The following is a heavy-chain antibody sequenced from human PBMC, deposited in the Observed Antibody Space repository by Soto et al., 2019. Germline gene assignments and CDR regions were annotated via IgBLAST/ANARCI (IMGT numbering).Heavy chain of an antibody. CDR1: GFTVSSFG. Sequence: PGGSLRLSCSGSGFTVSSFGMHWVRQAPGKGLEHVSTLSSNGIGTYYADSVKGRFTFSRDTSKNTLYLQMNSLRAEDTAVYYCARARRITMVRGVITVGYYGMDVWGQGTTVTVSS. CDR3: ARARRITMVRGVITVGYYGMDV. CDR2: LSSNGIGT. V-gene: IGHV3-64*04. J-gene: IGHJ6*02. D-gene: IGHD3-10*01.